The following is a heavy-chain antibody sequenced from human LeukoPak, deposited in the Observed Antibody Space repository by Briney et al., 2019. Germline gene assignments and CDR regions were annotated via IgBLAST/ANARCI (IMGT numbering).Heavy chain of an antibody. CDR2: INPEAGGT. CDR3: AREHLFSGSENYVLHNWFDP. Sequence: GASVKVSSKASGYTFTDYYMHWVRQAPGQGLEWMGKINPEAGGTNSAQRFQGRVTMTRDTSIRTAYMELSSLRSDDTAVYYCAREHLFSGSENYVLHNWFDPWGQGTLVTVSS. D-gene: IGHD3-10*01. CDR1: GYTFTDYY. V-gene: IGHV1-2*02. J-gene: IGHJ5*02.